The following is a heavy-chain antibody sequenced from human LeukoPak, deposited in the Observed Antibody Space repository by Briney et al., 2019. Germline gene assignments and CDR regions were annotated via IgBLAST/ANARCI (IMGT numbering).Heavy chain of an antibody. D-gene: IGHD5-24*01. CDR3: AKDLSEMATIIDY. J-gene: IGHJ4*02. Sequence: GGSLRLSCGGSRFIFSPYAMLWFRQAPGKGLEWVSAISGSGGSTYYADSVKGRFTISRDNSKNTLYLQMNSLRAEDTAVCYCAKDLSEMATIIDYWGQGTLVTVSS. CDR2: ISGSGGST. V-gene: IGHV3-23*01. CDR1: RFIFSPYA.